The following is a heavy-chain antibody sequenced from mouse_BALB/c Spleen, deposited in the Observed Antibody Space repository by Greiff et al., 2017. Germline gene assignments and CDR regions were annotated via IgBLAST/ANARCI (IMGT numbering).Heavy chain of an antibody. CDR1: GFAFSSYD. V-gene: IGHV5-12-1*01. J-gene: IGHJ4*01. D-gene: IGHD2-3*01. Sequence: EVQLVESGGGLVKPGGSLKLSCAASGFAFSSYDMSWVRQTPEKRLEWVAYISSGGGSTYYPDTVKGRFTISRDNAKNTLYLQMSSLKSEDTAMYYCARHRDGSPYYAMDYWGQGTSVTVSS. CDR2: ISSGGGST. CDR3: ARHRDGSPYYAMDY.